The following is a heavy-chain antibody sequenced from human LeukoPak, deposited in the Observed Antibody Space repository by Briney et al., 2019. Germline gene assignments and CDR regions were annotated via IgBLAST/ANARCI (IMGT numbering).Heavy chain of an antibody. D-gene: IGHD3-22*01. V-gene: IGHV4-39*07. CDR3: AAQPYYYDSSGYSYYFDY. CDR1: GGSISSSSYY. Sequence: PSETLSLTCTVSGGSISSSSYYWGWIRQPPGKGLEWIGSIYYSGSTYYNPSLKSRVTISVDTSKNQFSLKLSSVTAADTAVYYCAAQPYYYDSSGYSYYFDYWGQGTLVAVSS. CDR2: IYYSGST. J-gene: IGHJ4*02.